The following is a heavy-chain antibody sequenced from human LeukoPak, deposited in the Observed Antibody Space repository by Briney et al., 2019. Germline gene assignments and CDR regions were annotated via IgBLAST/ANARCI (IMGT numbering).Heavy chain of an antibody. CDR3: ARDGAYYDILTGYHPLDY. CDR2: ISAYNGNT. CDR1: GYTFTSYG. V-gene: IGHV1-18*04. Sequence: ASVKVSCTASGYTFTSYGISWVRQAPGQGLEWMGWISAYNGNTNYAQKLQGRVTMTTDTSTSTAYMELRSLRSDDTGVYYCARDGAYYDILTGYHPLDYWGQGTLVTVSS. J-gene: IGHJ4*02. D-gene: IGHD3-9*01.